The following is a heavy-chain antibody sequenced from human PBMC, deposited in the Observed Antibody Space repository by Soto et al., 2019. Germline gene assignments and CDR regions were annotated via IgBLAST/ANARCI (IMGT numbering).Heavy chain of an antibody. V-gene: IGHV4-59*05. CDR2: VLQSGST. CDR1: GFTFSNAW. CDR3: DAVTAIRPILDY. D-gene: IGHD2-21*02. Sequence: PGGSLRLSCIGSGFTFSNAWINWVRQAPGKGLEWIGSVLQSGSTYYNPSLKSRLSISVDTSKNQFSLRLNSVTAADTAVYYCDAVTAIRPILDYRGHGVLVTVSS. J-gene: IGHJ4*01.